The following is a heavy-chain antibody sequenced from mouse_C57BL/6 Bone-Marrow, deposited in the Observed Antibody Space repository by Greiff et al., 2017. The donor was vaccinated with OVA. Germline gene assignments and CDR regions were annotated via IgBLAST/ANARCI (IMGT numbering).Heavy chain of an antibody. V-gene: IGHV1-81*01. CDR2: IYPRSGNT. D-gene: IGHD1-1*01. CDR1: GYTFTSYG. Sequence: QVQLQQSGAELARPGASVKLSCKASGYTFTSYGISWVKQRTGQGLEWIGEIYPRSGNTYYNEKFKGKATLTADKSSSTAYMELRSLTSEDSAVYFCARKGITTVPLDYWGQGTTLTVSS. J-gene: IGHJ2*01. CDR3: ARKGITTVPLDY.